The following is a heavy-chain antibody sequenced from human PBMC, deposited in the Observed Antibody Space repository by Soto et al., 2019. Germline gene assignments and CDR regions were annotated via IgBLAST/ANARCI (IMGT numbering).Heavy chain of an antibody. CDR1: GYTFTSYG. J-gene: IGHJ6*02. CDR3: ARDSYPTRYFDWLLYWYGMDV. V-gene: IGHV1-18*01. D-gene: IGHD3-9*01. CDR2: ISAYNGNT. Sequence: ASVKVSCKASGYTFTSYGISWVRQAPGQGLEWMGWISAYNGNTNYAQKLQGRVTMTTDTSTSTAYMELRSLRSDDTAVYYCARDSYPTRYFDWLLYWYGMDVWGQGTTVTVSS.